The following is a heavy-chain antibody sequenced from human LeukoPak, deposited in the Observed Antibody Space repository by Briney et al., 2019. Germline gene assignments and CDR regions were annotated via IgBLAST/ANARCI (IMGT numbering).Heavy chain of an antibody. CDR1: GYTFSSYV. CDR2: IIPIFGTA. J-gene: IGHJ4*02. CDR3: ARGQLPLDY. Sequence: SVKVSCKASGYTFSSYVLSWVQQAPGQGLEWMGGIIPIFGTANYAQKFQGRVTITTDESTSTAYMELSSLRSEDTAVYYCARGQLPLDYWGQGTLVTVSS. V-gene: IGHV1-69*05. D-gene: IGHD2-2*01.